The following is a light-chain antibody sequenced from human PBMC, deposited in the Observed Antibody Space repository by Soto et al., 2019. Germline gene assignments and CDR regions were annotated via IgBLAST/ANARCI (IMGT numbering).Light chain of an antibody. J-gene: IGLJ1*01. CDR1: SSNIGGNS. V-gene: IGLV1-51*01. CDR2: YDN. Sequence: QSVMTQPPSVSAAPGQKVTISCSGTSSNIGGNSVSWYQQLPGTAPKLLMYYDNNRPSGIPDRCSGSKTGTSATLGITGFQTVDEADYYCGSWDRSLSAYVFGTGTKLTVL. CDR3: GSWDRSLSAYV.